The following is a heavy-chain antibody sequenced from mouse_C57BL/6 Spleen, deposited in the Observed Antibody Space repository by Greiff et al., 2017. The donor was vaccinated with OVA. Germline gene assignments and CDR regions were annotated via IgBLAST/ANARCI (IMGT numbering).Heavy chain of an antibody. V-gene: IGHV1-15*01. Sequence: VKLMESGAELVRPGASVTLSCKASGYTFTDYEMHWVKQTPVHGLEWIGAIDPETGGTAYNQKFKGKAILTADKSSSTAYMELRSLTSEDSAVYYCNFGYPFAYWGQGTLVTVSA. J-gene: IGHJ3*01. D-gene: IGHD2-2*01. CDR3: NFGYPFAY. CDR1: GYTFTDYE. CDR2: IDPETGGT.